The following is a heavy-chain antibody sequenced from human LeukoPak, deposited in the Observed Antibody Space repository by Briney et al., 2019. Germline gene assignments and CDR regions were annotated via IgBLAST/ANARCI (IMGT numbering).Heavy chain of an antibody. CDR3: ARPTIAANNCFDP. CDR1: GFTFSSSW. CDR2: INNDGGTT. D-gene: IGHD6-6*01. J-gene: IGHJ5*02. Sequence: PGGSLRLSCAASGFTFSSSWMHWVRQAPGKGLVWVSRINNDGGTTNYADSVKGRFTISRDNARNTLYLQMNSLRAEDTAVYYCARPTIAANNCFDPWGQGTLVTVSS. V-gene: IGHV3-74*01.